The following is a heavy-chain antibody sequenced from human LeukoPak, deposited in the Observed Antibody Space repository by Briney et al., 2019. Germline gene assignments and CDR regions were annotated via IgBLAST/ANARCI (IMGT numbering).Heavy chain of an antibody. Sequence: SETLSLTCTVSGGSISSYYWSWIRQPPGKGLGWIGYIYYSGSTNYNPSLKSRVTISVDTSKNQFSLKLSSVTAADTAVYYCARHTSRVSGNAFDIWGQGTMVTVSS. CDR3: ARHTSRVSGNAFDI. V-gene: IGHV4-59*08. CDR2: IYYSGST. CDR1: GGSISSYY. D-gene: IGHD3-10*01. J-gene: IGHJ3*02.